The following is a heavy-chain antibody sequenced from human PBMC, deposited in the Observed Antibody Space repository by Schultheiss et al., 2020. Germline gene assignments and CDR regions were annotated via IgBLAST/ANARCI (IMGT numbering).Heavy chain of an antibody. Sequence: GGSLRLSCAASGFTFSSYSINWVRQAPGKGLEWVSSISSSSSYIYYADSVKGRFTISRDNAKNSLYLQMNSLRAEDTAVYYCARLMEGGWFDPWGQGTLVTVSS. J-gene: IGHJ5*02. CDR3: ARLMEGGWFDP. D-gene: IGHD2-8*01. CDR2: ISSSSSYI. V-gene: IGHV3-21*01. CDR1: GFTFSSYS.